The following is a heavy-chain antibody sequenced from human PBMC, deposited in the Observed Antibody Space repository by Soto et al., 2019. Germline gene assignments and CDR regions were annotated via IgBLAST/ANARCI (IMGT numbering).Heavy chain of an antibody. CDR1: GGSISSYY. D-gene: IGHD3-10*01. Sequence: QVQLQESGPGLVKPSETLSLTCTVSGGSISSYYWSWIRQPPGKGLEWIGYIYYSGSTNYNPSLKRRVTISVDTSKNQFSLKLSSVTAADTAVYYCARAKHYGFDYWGQGTLVTVSS. V-gene: IGHV4-59*01. J-gene: IGHJ4*02. CDR2: IYYSGST. CDR3: ARAKHYGFDY.